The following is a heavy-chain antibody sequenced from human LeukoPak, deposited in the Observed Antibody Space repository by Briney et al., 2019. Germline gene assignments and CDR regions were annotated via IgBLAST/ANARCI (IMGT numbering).Heavy chain of an antibody. CDR1: GDSVTSGY. CDR3: AGRGHRYSRD. V-gene: IGHV4-4*09. CDR2: IYDSGIT. D-gene: IGHD2-15*01. Sequence: SETPCLTCTVSGDSVTSGYWSWIRQPPGKGLEWIGYIYDSGITDYNPSLKSRLTISVDTSNNQFSLNLSSVTAADTAVYYCAGRGHRYSRDWGQGIL. J-gene: IGHJ1*01.